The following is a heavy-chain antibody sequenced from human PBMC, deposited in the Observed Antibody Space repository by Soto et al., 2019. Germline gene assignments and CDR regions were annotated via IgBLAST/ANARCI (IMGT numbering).Heavy chain of an antibody. CDR1: DYTFITYG. CDR3: ARISYPALQGAFDI. Sequence: QGHLEQSGGEVKKPGASVQVSCRALDYTFITYGLSWVRQAPGQGLEWMGLINPYNGNTVYAQKFQSRVTMTRDTSTDTAYMELRSLRFNDTAVYYCARISYPALQGAFDIWGHGTMVTVSS. CDR2: INPYNGNT. J-gene: IGHJ3*02. V-gene: IGHV1-18*04. D-gene: IGHD3-3*01.